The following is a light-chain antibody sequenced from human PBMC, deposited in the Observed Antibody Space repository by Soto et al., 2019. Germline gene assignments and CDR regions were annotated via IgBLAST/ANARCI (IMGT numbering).Light chain of an antibody. Sequence: DIQMTQSPSSLAASVGDRVTITCRANLSITNYLHWYQQKSGRVPKLLIYGASNLQGGVPSRFSGRGSGTDFSLTISSLRLEDFATYFCQQTYTIPFTFGGGTKVDIK. CDR2: GAS. CDR1: LSITNY. CDR3: QQTYTIPFT. V-gene: IGKV1-39*01. J-gene: IGKJ4*01.